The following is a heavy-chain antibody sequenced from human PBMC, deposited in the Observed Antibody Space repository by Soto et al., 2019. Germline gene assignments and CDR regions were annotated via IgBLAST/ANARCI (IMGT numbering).Heavy chain of an antibody. CDR2: IPYDGSNK. CDR3: AKDDSGAGDGTDV. CDR1: GFPFSIYG. D-gene: IGHD4-17*01. V-gene: IGHV3-30*02. J-gene: IGHJ6*02. Sequence: PGGSLRLSCAASGFPFSIYGMHLVRQSPGKGLEWVAFIPYDGSNKYYADSVKGRFTISRDNSKNTLYLQMNSLRAEDTAVYYCAKDDSGAGDGTDVWGQGGRVPVSS.